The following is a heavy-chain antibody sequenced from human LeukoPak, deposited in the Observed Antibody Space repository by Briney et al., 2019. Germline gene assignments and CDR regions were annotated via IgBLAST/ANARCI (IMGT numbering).Heavy chain of an antibody. CDR3: ARAKPKNMVRGLIMRRESRYYFDY. J-gene: IGHJ4*02. Sequence: GGTLRLSCEASGFTFNSYGMSWVRQAPGKGLEWVSVIYSGGSTYYADSVKGRYTISRDNSKSTLYIQMNSLRAEDTAVYYCARAKPKNMVRGLIMRRESRYYFDYWGQGTLVTVSS. D-gene: IGHD3-10*01. CDR1: GFTFNSYG. CDR2: IYSGGST. V-gene: IGHV3-53*01.